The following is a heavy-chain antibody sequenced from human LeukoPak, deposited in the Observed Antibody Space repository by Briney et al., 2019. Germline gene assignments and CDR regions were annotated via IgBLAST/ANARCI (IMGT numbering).Heavy chain of an antibody. V-gene: IGHV3-33*01. CDR3: AGNYGPCYFDY. D-gene: IGHD3-10*01. CDR2: IWYDGSNK. J-gene: IGHJ4*02. Sequence: PGRSLRLSCAASGFTFSNYGMHWVRQAPGKGLEWVAVIWYDGSNKHYADSVKGRFTISRDNSKNTLYLQMNSLRAEDTAVYYCAGNYGPCYFDYWGQGTLVTVSS. CDR1: GFTFSNYG.